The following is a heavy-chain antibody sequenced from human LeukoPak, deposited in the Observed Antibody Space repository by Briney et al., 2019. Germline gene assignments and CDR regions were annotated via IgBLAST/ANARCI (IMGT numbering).Heavy chain of an antibody. CDR2: INNDGSNT. D-gene: IGHD2-2*01. V-gene: IGHV3-74*01. CDR1: GFTFSTYW. J-gene: IGHJ4*02. Sequence: GGSLRLSCAASGFTFSTYWMHWVRQAPGKGLVWFSRINNDGSNTAYADAVRGRFTISRDNAKNTLYLQMNSLRAEDTAVYYCARWGPYCTTTSCYGLGYWGQGTLVTVST. CDR3: ARWGPYCTTTSCYGLGY.